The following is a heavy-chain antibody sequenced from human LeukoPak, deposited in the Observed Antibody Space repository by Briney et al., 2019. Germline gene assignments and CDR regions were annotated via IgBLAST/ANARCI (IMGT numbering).Heavy chain of an antibody. V-gene: IGHV1-2*02. CDR3: ASGRTYCGGDCLPSDAFDI. Sequence: ASVKVSCKASGYTFTGYYMHWVRQAPGQGLEWMGWINPNGGGTNYAQKFQGRVTMTRDTSISTAYMELSRLRSDDTAVYYCASGRTYCGGDCLPSDAFDIWGQGTMVTVSS. CDR2: INPNGGGT. CDR1: GYTFTGYY. D-gene: IGHD2-21*01. J-gene: IGHJ3*02.